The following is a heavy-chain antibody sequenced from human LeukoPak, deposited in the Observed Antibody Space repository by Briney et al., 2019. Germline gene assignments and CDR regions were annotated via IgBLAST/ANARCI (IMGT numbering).Heavy chain of an antibody. D-gene: IGHD6-13*01. CDR2: IYAGDSGT. CDR3: TRHIAAAGPDY. J-gene: IGHJ4*02. V-gene: IGHV5-51*01. CDR1: GYSFTSHW. Sequence: GESLKISCRGSGYSFTSHWIGWVRQMPGKGLEWMAIIYAGDSGTRISPSFQVQVTFSADKSISTAYLQWSSLKASDTAIYYCTRHIAAAGPDYWGQGTLVTVSS.